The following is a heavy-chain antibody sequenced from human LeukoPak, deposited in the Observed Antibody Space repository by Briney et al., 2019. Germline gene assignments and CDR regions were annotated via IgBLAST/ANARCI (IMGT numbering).Heavy chain of an antibody. CDR2: IYSSGST. Sequence: QVQLQEAGPGLVKPSQTLSLTCTVSGRSISSGDYYWRWMRQPPGKGVEWIGYIYSSGSTYYTPSLKIRVTISVDTSKNQFSLKLSSVTAADTAVYYCARDVGALDYWGQGTLVTVSS. J-gene: IGHJ4*02. D-gene: IGHD1-26*01. CDR1: GRSISSGDYY. CDR3: ARDVGALDY. V-gene: IGHV4-30-4*08.